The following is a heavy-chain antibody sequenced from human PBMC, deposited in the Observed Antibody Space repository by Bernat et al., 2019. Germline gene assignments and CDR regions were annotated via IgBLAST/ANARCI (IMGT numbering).Heavy chain of an antibody. CDR2: ISYDGSNK. D-gene: IGHD6-13*01. Sequence: QVQLVESGGGVVQPGRSLRLSCAASGFTFSSYAMHWVRQAPGKGLEWVAVISYDGSNKYYADSVKGRFTISRDNSKNTLYLQMNSLRAEDTAVYYCVRDGARYSSSWYDYWGQGTLVTVSS. CDR3: VRDGARYSSSWYDY. V-gene: IGHV3-30-3*01. J-gene: IGHJ4*02. CDR1: GFTFSSYA.